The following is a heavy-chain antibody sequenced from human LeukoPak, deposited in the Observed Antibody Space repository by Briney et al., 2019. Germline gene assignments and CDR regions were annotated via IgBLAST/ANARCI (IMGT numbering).Heavy chain of an antibody. V-gene: IGHV3-53*01. CDR3: ASSRGSQNAFDI. D-gene: IGHD3-16*01. J-gene: IGHJ3*02. CDR2: IYSGGNT. CDR1: GFTVSRSY. Sequence: GGSLRLSCAGSGFTVSRSYMSWVRQAPGKGLEWVSVIYSGGNTYYEDSVKGRFTISRDYSKNTLYLQMNSLRAEDTAVYYCASSRGSQNAFDIWGRGTMVTVSS.